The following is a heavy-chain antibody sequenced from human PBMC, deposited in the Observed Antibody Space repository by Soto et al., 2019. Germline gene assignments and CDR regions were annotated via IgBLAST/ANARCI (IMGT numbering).Heavy chain of an antibody. CDR2: TYYRSKWYN. J-gene: IGHJ6*02. Sequence: SQTLSLTCAISGNNVSSNSDAWNWIRQSPSRGLEGLGRTYYRSKWYNDYAVSVERRITINPDTPKTQFSLQPNSVTHEDMSVYYCARWRFTRDHYYTYVMDDWGQGTRVT. CDR1: GNNVSSNSDA. CDR3: ARWRFTRDHYYTYVMDD. V-gene: IGHV6-1*01. D-gene: IGHD3-3*01.